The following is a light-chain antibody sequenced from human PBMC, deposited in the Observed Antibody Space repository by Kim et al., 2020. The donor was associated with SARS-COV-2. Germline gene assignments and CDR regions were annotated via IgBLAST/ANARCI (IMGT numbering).Light chain of an antibody. V-gene: IGLV2-14*03. Sequence: QSALTQPASVSGSPGQSITISCTGTSSDVGAHNFVSWYQQHPGKAPKLMIYDVNKRPSGVSNRFSGSKSGNTASLAISGLQAEDEADYYCGSYTRSNTFLFGGGTQLTVL. CDR2: DVN. J-gene: IGLJ2*01. CDR3: GSYTRSNTFL. CDR1: SSDVGAHNF.